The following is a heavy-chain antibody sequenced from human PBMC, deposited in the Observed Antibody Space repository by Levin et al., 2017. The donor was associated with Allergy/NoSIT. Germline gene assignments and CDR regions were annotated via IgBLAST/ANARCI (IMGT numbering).Heavy chain of an antibody. D-gene: IGHD3-10*01. J-gene: IGHJ4*02. CDR2: ISGSGGST. V-gene: IGHV3-23*01. CDR3: AKTPYYYGSGSSIDY. Sequence: LSLTCAASGFTFSSYAMSWVRQAPGKGLEWVSAISGSGGSTYYADSVKGRFTISRDNSKNTLYLQMNSLRAEDTAVYYCAKTPYYYGSGSSIDYWGQGTLVTVSS. CDR1: GFTFSSYA.